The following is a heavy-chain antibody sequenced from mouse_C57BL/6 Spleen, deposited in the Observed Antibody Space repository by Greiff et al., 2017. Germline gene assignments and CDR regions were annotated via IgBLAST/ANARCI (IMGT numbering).Heavy chain of an antibody. CDR3: ARLSSVSYYCDY. J-gene: IGHJ2*01. CDR1: GYTFTSYW. V-gene: IGHV1-64*01. D-gene: IGHD3-1*01. Sequence: QVQLKESGAELVKPGASVKLSCKASGYTFTSYWMHWVKQRPGQGLEWIGMIHPNSGSTNYNEKFKSKATLTVDKSSSTAYMQLSSLTSEDSAVYYCARLSSVSYYCDYWGQGTTLTVSS. CDR2: IHPNSGST.